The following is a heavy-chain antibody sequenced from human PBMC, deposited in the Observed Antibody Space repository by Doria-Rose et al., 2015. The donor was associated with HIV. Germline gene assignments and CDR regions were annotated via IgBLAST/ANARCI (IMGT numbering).Heavy chain of an antibody. CDR2: ISYSGKT. D-gene: IGHD2-8*01. CDR1: GAPINNFF. CDR3: GRLLNDNGEYGAVNY. V-gene: IGHV4-59*01. Sequence: QVQLQESGPGVVKPSETLSLNCTVSGAPINNFFWTWIRQPPGKGLESVGYISYSGKTNYNPSLNGRATISLDMSRNLFSLTMTSVTAADTAEYYCGRLLNDNGEYGAVNYWGQGKWVTASS. J-gene: IGHJ4*02.